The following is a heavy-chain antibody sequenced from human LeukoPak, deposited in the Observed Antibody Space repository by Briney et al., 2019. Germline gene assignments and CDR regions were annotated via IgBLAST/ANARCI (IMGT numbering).Heavy chain of an antibody. Sequence: GGSLRLSCAASGFTFSSYSMNWVRQAPGKGLEWVSSISSSSSYIYYADSVKGRFTISRDNSKNTLYLQMNSLRAEDTALYYCAKEGSSSWYGVFDYWGQGTLVTVSS. CDR1: GFTFSSYS. CDR2: ISSSSSYI. J-gene: IGHJ4*02. V-gene: IGHV3-21*04. CDR3: AKEGSSSWYGVFDY. D-gene: IGHD6-13*01.